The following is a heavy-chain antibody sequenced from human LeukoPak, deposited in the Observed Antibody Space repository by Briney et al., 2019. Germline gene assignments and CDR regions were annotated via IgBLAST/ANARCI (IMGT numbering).Heavy chain of an antibody. CDR3: ARDVGLYSSSSPPFDY. CDR2: INPNSGGT. CDR1: GFTFSSYG. D-gene: IGHD6-6*01. V-gene: IGHV1-18*01. Sequence: GGSLRLSCAASGFTFSSYGMHWVRQAPGQGLEWMGWINPNSGGTNYAQKLQGRVTMTTDTSTSTAYMELRSLRSDDTAVYSCARDVGLYSSSSPPFDYWGQGTLVTVSS. J-gene: IGHJ4*02.